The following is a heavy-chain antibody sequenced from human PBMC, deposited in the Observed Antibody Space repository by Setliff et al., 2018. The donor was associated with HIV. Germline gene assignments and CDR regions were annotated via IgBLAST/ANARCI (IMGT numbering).Heavy chain of an antibody. J-gene: IGHJ1*01. CDR2: MNPSDGEA. Sequence: ASVKVSCKAYEYKFNNYYYHWVRQAPGQGLEWMAIMNPSDGEANYAQKFQGRLTANRDRSTTTVHMELSSLTSDDTAVYFCARIGWYDNYFDSWGQGSLVTVSS. CDR1: EYKFNNYY. CDR3: ARIGWYDNYFDS. V-gene: IGHV1-46*02. D-gene: IGHD3-3*01.